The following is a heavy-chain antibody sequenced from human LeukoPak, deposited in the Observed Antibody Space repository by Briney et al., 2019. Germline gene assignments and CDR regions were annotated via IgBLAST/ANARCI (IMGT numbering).Heavy chain of an antibody. CDR3: AKEREMNWFDP. V-gene: IGHV4-39*07. J-gene: IGHJ5*02. D-gene: IGHD5-24*01. CDR1: GGSIISSIYY. CDR2: IYYSGST. Sequence: SETLSLTCTVSGGSIISSIYYWGWIRQPPGKGLEWIGSIYYSGSTYYSPSLKSRVTISVDTSKNQFSLKLSSVTAADTAVYYCAKEREMNWFDPWGQGTLVTVSS.